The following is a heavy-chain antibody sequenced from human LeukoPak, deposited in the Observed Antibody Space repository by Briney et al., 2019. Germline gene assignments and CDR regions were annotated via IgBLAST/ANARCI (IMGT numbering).Heavy chain of an antibody. Sequence: SETLSLTCSVSGDSVSSGSFYWSWIRQPPGKGLEWIGYIYHSGSTYYNPSLKSRVTISVDRSKNQFSLKLSSVTAADTAVYYCARGATGGGMDVWGQGTTVTVSS. D-gene: IGHD1-26*01. CDR1: GDSVSSGSFY. J-gene: IGHJ6*02. CDR3: ARGATGGGMDV. V-gene: IGHV4-30-2*01. CDR2: IYHSGST.